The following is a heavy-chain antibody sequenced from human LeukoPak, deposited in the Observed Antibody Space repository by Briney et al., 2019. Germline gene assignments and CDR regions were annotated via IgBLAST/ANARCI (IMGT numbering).Heavy chain of an antibody. Sequence: SETLSPTCAVYGGSFSGYYWSWIRQPPGKGLEWIGEINHSGSTNYNPSLKSRVTISVDTSKNQFSLKLSSVTAADTAVYYCVRAEPERDSSGWPYYFDYWGQGTLVTVSS. D-gene: IGHD6-19*01. CDR2: INHSGST. CDR1: GGSFSGYY. V-gene: IGHV4-34*01. J-gene: IGHJ4*02. CDR3: VRAEPERDSSGWPYYFDY.